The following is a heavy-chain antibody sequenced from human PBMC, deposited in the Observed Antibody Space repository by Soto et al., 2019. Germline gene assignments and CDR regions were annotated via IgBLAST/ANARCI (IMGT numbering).Heavy chain of an antibody. CDR3: ARDLTYYYDSSGYYSIDY. J-gene: IGHJ4*02. V-gene: IGHV3-48*02. Sequence: GGSLRLSCAASGFTFSSYSMNWVRQAPGKGLEWVSYISSSSSTIYYADSVKGRFTISRDNAKNSLYLQMNSLRDEDTAVYYCARDLTYYYDSSGYYSIDYWGQGTLVTVSS. CDR1: GFTFSSYS. CDR2: ISSSSSTI. D-gene: IGHD3-22*01.